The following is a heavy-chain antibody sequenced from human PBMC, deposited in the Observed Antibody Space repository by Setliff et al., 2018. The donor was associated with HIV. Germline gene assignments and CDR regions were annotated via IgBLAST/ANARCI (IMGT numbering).Heavy chain of an antibody. CDR3: ARASYSSGWYAVMDV. CDR2: ISSSRTI. Sequence: PGESLRLSCAASGFTFSSYSMNWVRQAPEKGLEWVSYISSSRTIYYADSLKGRFTISRDNAKNSLYLQMNSLRVEDTAVSYCARASYSSGWYAVMDVWGKGTTVTVSS. V-gene: IGHV3-48*01. D-gene: IGHD6-19*01. J-gene: IGHJ6*03. CDR1: GFTFSSYS.